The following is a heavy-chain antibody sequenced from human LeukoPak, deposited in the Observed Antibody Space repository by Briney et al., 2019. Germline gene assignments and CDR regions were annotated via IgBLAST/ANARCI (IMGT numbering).Heavy chain of an antibody. CDR3: ARLPSDLGYFDY. CDR2: IYYSGST. CDR1: GGSISSYY. D-gene: IGHD3-3*01. Sequence: SETLSLTCTVSGGSISSYYWSWIRQSPGKGLEWIGYIYYSGSTKYNPSLKSRVIISVDTSKKQFSLKLSSVTAADSAVYYCARLPSDLGYFDYWGQGTLVTVSS. V-gene: IGHV4-59*08. J-gene: IGHJ4*02.